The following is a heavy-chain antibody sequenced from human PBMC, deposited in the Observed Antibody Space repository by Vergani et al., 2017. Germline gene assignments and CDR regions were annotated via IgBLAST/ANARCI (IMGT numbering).Heavy chain of an antibody. J-gene: IGHJ5*02. Sequence: QVQLQESGPGLVKPSETLSLTCTVSGGSISSYYWSWIRQPPGKGLEWIGYIYYSGSTNYNPSLKSRVTISVDTSKNQFSLKLSSVTAADTAVYYCAKGGELPDPWGQGTLVTVSS. CDR2: IYYSGST. CDR1: GGSISSYY. V-gene: IGHV4-59*01. D-gene: IGHD3-10*01. CDR3: AKGGELPDP.